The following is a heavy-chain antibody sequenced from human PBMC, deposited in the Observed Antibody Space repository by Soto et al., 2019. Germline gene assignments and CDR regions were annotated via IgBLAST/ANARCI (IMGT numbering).Heavy chain of an antibody. CDR1: GFTVSGSA. V-gene: IGHV3-73*01. CDR3: TSHLGGLSFPRAFDI. CDR2: ISSKTNSYAT. Sequence: EVQLVESGGGLVQPGGSLKLSCAASGFTVSGSAVHWVRQASGKGLEWVGRISSKTNSYATAYAASVKGRFTIPRDDSKNTAYLQMNSLKTEDTAVYYCTSHLGGLSFPRAFDIWGQGTMVTVSS. J-gene: IGHJ3*02. D-gene: IGHD3-16*02.